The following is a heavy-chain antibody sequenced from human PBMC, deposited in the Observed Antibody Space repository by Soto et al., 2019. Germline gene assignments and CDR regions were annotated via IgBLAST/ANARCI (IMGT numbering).Heavy chain of an antibody. V-gene: IGHV4-31*03. J-gene: IGHJ4*02. CDR1: GASISSGGYY. CDR3: ASYRFPDGDY. Sequence: QVQLQESGPGLVKPSQTLSLTCTVSGASISSGGYYWSWIRQLPGKGLEWIGYIYNIGNSGTAYYNPSLESRLTISIDHSKNQFSLNLTSVTAADTAVYYCASYRFPDGDYWGQGTLVTVSS. D-gene: IGHD3-10*01. CDR2: IYNIGNSGTA.